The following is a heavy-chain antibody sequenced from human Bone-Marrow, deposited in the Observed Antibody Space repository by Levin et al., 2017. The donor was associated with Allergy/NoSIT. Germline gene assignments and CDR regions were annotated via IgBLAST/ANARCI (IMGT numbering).Heavy chain of an antibody. CDR2: INTDGTKT. Sequence: QTGGSLRLSCAVSGITFDSYWMHWVRQAPGKGLVWVSRINTDGTKTNYADSVKGRFTISRDNANNRLYLQMNSLRVDDMAVYYCAGSSAHLASFWGQGTMVTVSS. D-gene: IGHD3-10*01. CDR1: GITFDSYW. J-gene: IGHJ4*02. CDR3: AGSSAHLASF. V-gene: IGHV3-74*01.